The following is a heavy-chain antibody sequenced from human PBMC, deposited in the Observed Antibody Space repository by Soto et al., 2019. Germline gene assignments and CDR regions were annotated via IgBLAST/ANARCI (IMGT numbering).Heavy chain of an antibody. D-gene: IGHD1-26*01. CDR3: ARDAAVGLFDY. J-gene: IGHJ4*02. CDR2: IDVGSANA. V-gene: IGHV1-58*01. CDR1: GFTFSSSA. Sequence: VSCKTSGFTFSSSAVHWVRQARGHRLQWIGWIDVGSANANYAQMLQERVTISRDMSTSTAYMELRSLRSDDTAVYYCARDAAVGLFDYWGQGTLVTVSS.